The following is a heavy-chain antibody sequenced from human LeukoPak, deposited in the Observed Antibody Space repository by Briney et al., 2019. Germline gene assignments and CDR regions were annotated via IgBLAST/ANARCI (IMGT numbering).Heavy chain of an antibody. D-gene: IGHD1-26*01. J-gene: IGHJ4*02. CDR1: GFSFSSYS. V-gene: IGHV3-30*02. CDR2: IRYDGSNK. CDR3: AKETPYSGSYFDY. Sequence: GGSLRLSCAASGFSFSSYSMNWVRQAPGKGLEWVAFIRYDGSNKYYAGSVKGRFTISRDNSKNTLYLQMNSLRAEDTAVYYCAKETPYSGSYFDYWGQGTLVTVSS.